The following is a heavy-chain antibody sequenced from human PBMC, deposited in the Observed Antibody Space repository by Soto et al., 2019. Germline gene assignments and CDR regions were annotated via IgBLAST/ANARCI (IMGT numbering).Heavy chain of an antibody. D-gene: IGHD2-21*02. CDR2: IYPGDSDT. V-gene: IGHV5-51*01. Sequence: VESLKISCKGSGYSFTSYWIGWVRQMPEKGLEWMGIIYPGDSDTRYSPSFHGQVTISADKSISTAYLQWSRLKASDTAMYYCASLLLAYCGGDCSAFDIWGQGTMVTVSS. CDR3: ASLLLAYCGGDCSAFDI. CDR1: GYSFTSYW. J-gene: IGHJ3*02.